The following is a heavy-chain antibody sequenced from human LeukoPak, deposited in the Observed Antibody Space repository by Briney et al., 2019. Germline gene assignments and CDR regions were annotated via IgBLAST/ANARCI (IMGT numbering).Heavy chain of an antibody. CDR1: GYRFTSYW. CDR3: ASAAGTTGYYFEY. D-gene: IGHD1-7*01. Sequence: GESLKISCNGSGYRFTSYWIGWVRQMPGKGLEWMGIIYPGDSDTRYSPSFQGQVTISADKSISTAYLQWSSLKASDTAMYYCASAAGTTGYYFEYWGQGTLVTVSS. CDR2: IYPGDSDT. V-gene: IGHV5-51*01. J-gene: IGHJ4*02.